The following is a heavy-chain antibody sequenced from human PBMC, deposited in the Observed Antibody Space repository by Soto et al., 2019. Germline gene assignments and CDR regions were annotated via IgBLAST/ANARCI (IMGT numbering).Heavy chain of an antibody. D-gene: IGHD6-13*01. CDR2: ISGSGGST. Sequence: GESLKISCAASGFTFSNYAMSWVRQAPGKGLEWVSAISGSGGSTYYADSVKGRFSISRDNSKDTVFLQINSLRADDTAVYYCAKGIAGGGYYYFGMDVWGQGTTVTVSS. CDR1: GFTFSNYA. J-gene: IGHJ6*02. V-gene: IGHV3-23*01. CDR3: AKGIAGGGYYYFGMDV.